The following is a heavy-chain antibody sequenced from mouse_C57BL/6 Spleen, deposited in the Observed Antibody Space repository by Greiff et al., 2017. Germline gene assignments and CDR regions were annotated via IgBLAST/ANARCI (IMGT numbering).Heavy chain of an antibody. J-gene: IGHJ1*03. D-gene: IGHD1-1*01. V-gene: IGHV1-50*01. CDR2: IDPSDSYT. CDR3: ARDYYGSSPWYFDV. Sequence: VQLQQPGAELVKPGASVKLSCKASGYTFPSYWMQWVKQRPGQGLEWIGEIDPSDSYTNYNQKFKGKATLTVDTSSSTAYMQLSSLTSEDSAVYYCARDYYGSSPWYFDVWGTGTTVTVSS. CDR1: GYTFPSYW.